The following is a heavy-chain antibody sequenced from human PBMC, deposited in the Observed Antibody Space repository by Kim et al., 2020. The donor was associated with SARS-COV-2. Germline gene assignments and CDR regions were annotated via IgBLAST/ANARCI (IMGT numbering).Heavy chain of an antibody. CDR3: ARHGQKTSSSWYLF. J-gene: IGHJ4*02. Sequence: TPSLKSRVTISVATSKTQFSLKLSSVTAAATAVYYCARHGQKTSSSWYLFWGQGTLVTVSS. D-gene: IGHD6-13*01. V-gene: IGHV4-59*08.